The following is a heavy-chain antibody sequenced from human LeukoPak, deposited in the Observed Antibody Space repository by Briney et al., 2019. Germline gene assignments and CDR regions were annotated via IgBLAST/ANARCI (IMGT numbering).Heavy chain of an antibody. CDR1: GFTFSSYA. D-gene: IGHD5-18*01. J-gene: IGHJ3*02. CDR3: ARDLGSYGPEDAFDI. V-gene: IGHV3-48*03. CDR2: ISSSGSTI. Sequence: PGGSLRLSCAASGFTFSSYAMSWVRQAPGKGLEWVSYISSSGSTIYYADSVKGRFTISRDNAKNSLYLQMNSLRAEDTAVYYCARDLGSYGPEDAFDIWGQGTMVTVSS.